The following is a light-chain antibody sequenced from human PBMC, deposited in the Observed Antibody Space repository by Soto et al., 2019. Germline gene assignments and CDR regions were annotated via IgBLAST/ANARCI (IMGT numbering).Light chain of an antibody. CDR1: SSDVGGYNY. CDR2: EVN. J-gene: IGLJ1*01. Sequence: QSALTQPPSASGSPGQSVTISCTGTSSDVGGYNYVSWYQHHPGNAPKLMIYEVNKRTSGVPDRFSGSKSGNTASLTVSGLQAEDEADYYCSSYAGSNTPYGFGTGTKVTVL. V-gene: IGLV2-8*01. CDR3: SSYAGSNTPYG.